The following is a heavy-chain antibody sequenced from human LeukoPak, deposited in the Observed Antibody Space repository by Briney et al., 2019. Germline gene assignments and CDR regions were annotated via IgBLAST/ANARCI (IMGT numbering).Heavy chain of an antibody. CDR3: ARPTTVTRINYYYYGMDV. D-gene: IGHD4-17*01. CDR1: GFTFSSYA. J-gene: IGHJ6*02. Sequence: GRSLRLSCAASGFTFSSYAMHWVRQAPGKGLEWVAVISYDGSNKYYADSVKGRFTISRDSSKNTLYLQMNSLRAEDTAVYYCARPTTVTRINYYYYGMDVWGQGTTVTVSS. V-gene: IGHV3-30*04. CDR2: ISYDGSNK.